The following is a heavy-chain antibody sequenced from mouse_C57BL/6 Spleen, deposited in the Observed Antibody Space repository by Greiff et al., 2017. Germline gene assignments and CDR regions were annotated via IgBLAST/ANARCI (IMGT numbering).Heavy chain of an antibody. D-gene: IGHD1-1*01. CDR2: IWWDADK. J-gene: IGHJ4*01. V-gene: IGHV8-8*01. CDR3: ARPQHYYGDAMDY. CDR1: GFSLSTFGMG. Sequence: QVTLKVCGPGILQPSQTLSLTCSFSGFSLSTFGMGVGWIRQPSGKGLEWLAHIWWDADKYSNPDLKSRLTISKDTSKNQVFLKIANVDTADTATYYCARPQHYYGDAMDYWGQGTSVTVSS.